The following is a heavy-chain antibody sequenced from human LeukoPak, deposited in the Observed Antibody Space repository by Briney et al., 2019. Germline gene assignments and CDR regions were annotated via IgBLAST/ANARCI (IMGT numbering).Heavy chain of an antibody. J-gene: IGHJ4*02. D-gene: IGHD4-17*01. CDR1: GGSFSASY. V-gene: IGHV4-34*01. CDR3: ARGKTTNLLDY. Sequence: SETLSLTCAVYGGSFSASYWSWIRHPPGKGLEWIGEINHSGSTNYNPSLKSRVTISVDTAKNEFSLKLSSVTAADTAVYYCARGKTTNLLDYWGQGTLVIVSS. CDR2: INHSGST.